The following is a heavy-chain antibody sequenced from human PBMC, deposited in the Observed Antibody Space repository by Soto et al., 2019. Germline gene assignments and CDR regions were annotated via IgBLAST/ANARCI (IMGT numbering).Heavy chain of an antibody. CDR2: ISAYNGNT. Sequence: ASVKVSCKASGYTFTSYGISWVRQAPGQGLEWMGWISAYNGNTNYAQKLQGRVTMTTDASTSTAYMELRSLRSDDTAVYYCARLSRGLDYDFWSGSDYWGQGTLVTVSS. V-gene: IGHV1-18*01. D-gene: IGHD3-3*01. CDR1: GYTFTSYG. J-gene: IGHJ4*02. CDR3: ARLSRGLDYDFWSGSDY.